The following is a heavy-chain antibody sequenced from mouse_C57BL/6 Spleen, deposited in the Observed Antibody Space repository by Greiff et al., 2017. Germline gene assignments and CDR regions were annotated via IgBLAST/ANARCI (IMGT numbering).Heavy chain of an antibody. J-gene: IGHJ4*01. Sequence: EVQLQQSGAELVRPGASVKMSCTASGFTFTDYYMHWVKQRPGQGLEWIGSIDPYDGDTDYAQKFQGKATLTADTSSHTAYLQLRSLTSEDTAVYYCTVCYYDSSHNYAMDYWGQGTSVTVSS. CDR2: IDPYDGDT. CDR1: GFTFTDYY. D-gene: IGHD1-1*01. CDR3: TVCYYDSSHNYAMDY. V-gene: IGHV14-1*01.